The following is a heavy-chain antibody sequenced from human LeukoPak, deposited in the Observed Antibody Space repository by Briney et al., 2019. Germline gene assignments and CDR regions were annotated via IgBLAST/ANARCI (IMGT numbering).Heavy chain of an antibody. CDR3: ARVTNWGSWWFDP. J-gene: IGHJ5*02. Sequence: SETLSLTCTVSGGTISSYYWSWIRQPAGKGLEWIGRIYISGSTNYNPSLKSLVTMSVDTSKNQFSLKLSSVTAADTAVYYCARVTNWGSWWFDPWGQGTLVTVSS. CDR2: IYISGST. CDR1: GGTISSYY. D-gene: IGHD7-27*01. V-gene: IGHV4-4*07.